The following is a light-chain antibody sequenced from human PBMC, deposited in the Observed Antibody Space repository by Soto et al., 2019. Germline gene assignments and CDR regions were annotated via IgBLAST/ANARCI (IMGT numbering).Light chain of an antibody. CDR2: EVS. CDR1: SSDVGPYNY. CDR3: SSYTTSSTVV. Sequence: QSALTKPASVSGSPGQSITISCTGTSSDVGPYNYVSWYQQHPGKAPKVMIYEVSNRPSGVSNRFSGSKSGNTASLTISGLQAEDEADYYCSSYTTSSTVVFGGGTKLTVL. J-gene: IGLJ2*01. V-gene: IGLV2-14*01.